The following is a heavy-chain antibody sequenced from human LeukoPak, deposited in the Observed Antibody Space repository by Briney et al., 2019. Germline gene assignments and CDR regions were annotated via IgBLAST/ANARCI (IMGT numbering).Heavy chain of an antibody. CDR1: GFTFSNYW. V-gene: IGHV3-74*01. J-gene: IGHJ4*02. CDR2: INGDGSST. CDR3: ARDYGGDAGLDS. Sequence: PGGSLRLSCAASGFTFSNYWMHWVRQAPGKGLVWVSRINGDGSSTNYADSVKGQFTISRDNAKNTLYLQMNSLRAEDTAVYYCARDYGGDAGLDSWGQGTLVTVSS. D-gene: IGHD4-23*01.